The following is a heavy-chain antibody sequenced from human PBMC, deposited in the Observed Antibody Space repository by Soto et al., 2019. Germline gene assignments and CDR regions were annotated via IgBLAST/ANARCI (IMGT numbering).Heavy chain of an antibody. CDR2: ISAYNGNT. CDR1: GYTFTSYG. V-gene: IGHV1-18*01. Sequence: ASVKVSCKASGYTFTSYGISWVRQAPGQGLEWMGWISAYNGNTNYAQKLQGRVTMTTDASTSSAYMELRSLRSGDTAVYYCARSDSSGYYPPVGFDYWGQGTLVTVSS. CDR3: ARSDSSGYYPPVGFDY. D-gene: IGHD3-22*01. J-gene: IGHJ4*02.